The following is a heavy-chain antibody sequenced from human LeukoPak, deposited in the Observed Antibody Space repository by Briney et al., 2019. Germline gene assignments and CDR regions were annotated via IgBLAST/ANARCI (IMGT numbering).Heavy chain of an antibody. CDR3: AIGYTRPGADAFDI. D-gene: IGHD1-14*01. V-gene: IGHV3-11*01. J-gene: IGHJ3*02. Sequence: GGSLRLSCAASGFTFSDYYMSWIRQAPGKGLEWVSYISKSGNIIYYADSVKGRFTISRDNAKNSLYLQMNSLRAEDTAVYYCAIGYTRPGADAFDIWGQGTMVTVSS. CDR1: GFTFSDYY. CDR2: ISKSGNII.